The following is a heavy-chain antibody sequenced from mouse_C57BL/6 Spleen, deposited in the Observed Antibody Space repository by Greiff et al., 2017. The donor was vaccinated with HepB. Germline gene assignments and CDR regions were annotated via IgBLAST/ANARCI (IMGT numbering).Heavy chain of an antibody. CDR2: INYDGSST. CDR3: ARDSELGRFDY. D-gene: IGHD4-1*01. CDR1: GFTFSDYY. J-gene: IGHJ2*01. V-gene: IGHV5-16*01. Sequence: EVKLMESEGGLVQPGSSMKLSCTASGFTFSDYYMAWVRQVPEKGLEWVANINYDGSSTYYLDSLKSRFIISRDNAKNILYLQMSSLKSEDTATYYCARDSELGRFDYWGQGTTLTVSS.